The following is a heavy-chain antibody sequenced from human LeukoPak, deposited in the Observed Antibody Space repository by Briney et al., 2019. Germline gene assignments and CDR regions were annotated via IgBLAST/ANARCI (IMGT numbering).Heavy chain of an antibody. V-gene: IGHV3-33*01. Sequence: GGSLRLSCAPSRFTFSSYGTHWVRQAPRKGREWVADTWYDGSHKYYADSVKGRLTISRDNPKNTLYLQMNSLRAEDTAVYYCARVHWGNYYLNAFDIWGQGTMVTVSS. CDR3: ARVHWGNYYLNAFDI. J-gene: IGHJ3*02. CDR1: RFTFSSYG. D-gene: IGHD3-10*01. CDR2: TWYDGSHK.